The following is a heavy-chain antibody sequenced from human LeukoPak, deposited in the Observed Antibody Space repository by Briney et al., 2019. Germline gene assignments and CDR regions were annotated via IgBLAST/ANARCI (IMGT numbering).Heavy chain of an antibody. CDR2: INPSGGST. V-gene: IGHV1-46*01. Sequence: GASVKVSCKASGYTFTSYYMHWVRQAPGQGLEWMGIINPSGGSTSYAQKFQGRVTMTRDTSISTAYMELSRLRSDDTAVYYCARGGLWFGELYPTGGYWGQGTLVTVSS. D-gene: IGHD3-10*01. CDR1: GYTFTSYY. J-gene: IGHJ4*02. CDR3: ARGGLWFGELYPTGGY.